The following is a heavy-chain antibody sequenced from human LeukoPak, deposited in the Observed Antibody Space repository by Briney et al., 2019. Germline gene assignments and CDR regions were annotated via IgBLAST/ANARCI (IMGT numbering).Heavy chain of an antibody. CDR1: GFTFSSYW. V-gene: IGHV3-7*01. CDR2: IKQDGSEK. Sequence: GGSLRLSCAASGFTFSSYWMSWVRQAPGKGLEWVANIKQDGSEKYYVDSVKGRITISRDNAKNSLYLQMNSLRAEDTAVYYCARSQLWLRDYFDYWGQGTLVTVSS. CDR3: ARSQLWLRDYFDY. J-gene: IGHJ4*02. D-gene: IGHD5-18*01.